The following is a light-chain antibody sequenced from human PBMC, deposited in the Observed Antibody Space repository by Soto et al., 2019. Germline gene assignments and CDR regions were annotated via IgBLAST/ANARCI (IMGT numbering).Light chain of an antibody. V-gene: IGLV4-60*02. CDR2: LEGSGSY. Sequence: QSVLTQSSSASASLGSSVKLTCTLSSGHSTYIIACHQQQPGNAPRYLMKLEGSGSYNKGSGVPDRFSGSSSGADRYLTISNLQFEDEADYYCETWDINTHVVFGGGTKLTLL. CDR1: SGHSTYI. CDR3: ETWDINTHVV. J-gene: IGLJ2*01.